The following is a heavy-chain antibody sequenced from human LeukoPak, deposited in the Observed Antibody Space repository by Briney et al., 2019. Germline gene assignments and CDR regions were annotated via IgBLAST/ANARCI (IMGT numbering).Heavy chain of an antibody. CDR3: ASVRRRTPVTTYSPYHY. J-gene: IGHJ4*02. Sequence: ASVQVSCNASGYTFTAYYVHCVRQAPGQGLEWMGWINPNSGGTNYAQKFQGRVSMTRDTSISTAYMELTRLTSDDTAVYYCASVRRRTPVTTYSPYHYWGQGTLVTVSS. V-gene: IGHV1-2*02. CDR2: INPNSGGT. CDR1: GYTFTAYY. D-gene: IGHD4-17*01.